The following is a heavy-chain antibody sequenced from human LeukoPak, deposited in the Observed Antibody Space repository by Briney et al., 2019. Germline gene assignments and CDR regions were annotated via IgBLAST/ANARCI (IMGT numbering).Heavy chain of an antibody. CDR3: AGHHPRNTVDF. CDR1: GGSISSYY. Sequence: SETLSLTCTVSGGSISSYYWSWIRRPPGKGLEWIAYISDIGSINYNPSLKSRVTISLDTSKNQFSLKLSSVTAADTAVYYCAGHHPRNTVDFWGQGTLVTVSS. J-gene: IGHJ4*02. D-gene: IGHD2/OR15-2a*01. V-gene: IGHV4-59*08. CDR2: ISDIGSI.